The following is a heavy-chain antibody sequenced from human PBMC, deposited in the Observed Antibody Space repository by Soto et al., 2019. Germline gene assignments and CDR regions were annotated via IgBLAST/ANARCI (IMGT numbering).Heavy chain of an antibody. CDR2: ISYSGST. D-gene: IGHD2-2*02. Sequence: QVQLQESGPGLVKPSETLSLTCTVSGGSISSYCWSWIRQPPGKGLEWIGYISYSGSTNYNPSLKSRVTISVDTSKNQFSLKLSSVTAADTGVYYRARWIGGYCSSTGCYTFDYWGQGTLVTVSS. V-gene: IGHV4-59*01. CDR3: ARWIGGYCSSTGCYTFDY. CDR1: GGSISSYC. J-gene: IGHJ4*02.